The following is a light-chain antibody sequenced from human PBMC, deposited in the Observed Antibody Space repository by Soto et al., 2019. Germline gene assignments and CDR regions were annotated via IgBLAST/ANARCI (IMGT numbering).Light chain of an antibody. CDR2: DVS. CDR1: SSDVGGSNY. V-gene: IGLV2-11*01. Sequence: QSALTQPRAVSGSPGQSVTISCTGTSSDVGGSNYVSWYQQHPGKAPKLMIYDVSKRPSGVPDRFSGSKSGNTASLTISGLQAEDEAAYYCCSYAGSYTLVFGGGTKLTVL. J-gene: IGLJ2*01. CDR3: CSYAGSYTLV.